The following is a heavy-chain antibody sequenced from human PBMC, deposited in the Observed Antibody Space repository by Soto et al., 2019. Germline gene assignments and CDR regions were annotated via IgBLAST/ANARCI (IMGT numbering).Heavy chain of an antibody. CDR2: IIPIFGTA. J-gene: IGHJ4*02. CDR1: GGTFSSYA. Sequence: QVQLVQSGAEVKKPGSSVKVSCKASGGTFSSYAISWVRQAPGQGLEWMGGIIPIFGTANYAQKFQGRVTMTADKATSTAYMELSSLRSEDTAVYYCARVDYYDSSGYYGTCFDYWGQGTLVTVSS. V-gene: IGHV1-69*06. D-gene: IGHD3-22*01. CDR3: ARVDYYDSSGYYGTCFDY.